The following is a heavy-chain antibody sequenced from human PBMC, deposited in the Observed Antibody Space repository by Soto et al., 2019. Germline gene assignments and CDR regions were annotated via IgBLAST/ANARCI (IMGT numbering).Heavy chain of an antibody. CDR2: IYHSGST. Sequence: SETLSLTCAVSGYSISSGYYWGWIRQPPGKGLEWIGSIYHSGSTYYNPSLKSRVTISVDTSRNQFPLKLSSVTAADTAVYYCARVYADTAMVPNYWGQGTLVTVSS. J-gene: IGHJ4*02. CDR1: GYSISSGYY. D-gene: IGHD5-18*01. V-gene: IGHV4-38-2*01. CDR3: ARVYADTAMVPNY.